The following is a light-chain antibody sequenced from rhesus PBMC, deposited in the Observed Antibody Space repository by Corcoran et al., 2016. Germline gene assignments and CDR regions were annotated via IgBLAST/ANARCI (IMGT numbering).Light chain of an antibody. Sequence: DIVITQSPDSLAVSLGERVTVTCKSSQSLLYSSNNKNYLAWYQQKPGQAPKLLIYWASVRASRVPNRFRGSGSGTGTVFTLTISGLQAEDVAVYFCQQYYSSPYNFGQGTKVEIK. CDR1: QSLLYSSNNKNY. CDR2: WAS. CDR3: QQYYSSPYN. V-gene: IGKV4-1*01. J-gene: IGKJ2*01.